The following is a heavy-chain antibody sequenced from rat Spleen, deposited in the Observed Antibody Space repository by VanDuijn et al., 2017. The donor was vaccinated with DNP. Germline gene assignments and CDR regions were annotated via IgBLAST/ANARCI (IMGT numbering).Heavy chain of an antibody. J-gene: IGHJ1*01. CDR2: ITYDGGRT. Sequence: EVQLVESGGGLVQPGRSLKLPCAASGFTFSDYGMAWVLQAPTKGLEWVASITYDGGRTSYRDSVKGRFTISRDNAKNTQYLQMDSLRSEDTATYYCARGGPSYFDFWGPGTMVTVSS. CDR3: ARGGPSYFDF. CDR1: GFTFSDYG. V-gene: IGHV5S13*01.